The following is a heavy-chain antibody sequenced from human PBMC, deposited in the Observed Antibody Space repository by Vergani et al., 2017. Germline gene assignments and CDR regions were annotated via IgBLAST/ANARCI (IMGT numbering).Heavy chain of an antibody. D-gene: IGHD2-2*01. V-gene: IGHV3-30*18. J-gene: IGHJ4*02. CDR3: AKDGRRGDLTIVPATGFLDI. CDR1: GFIFSSYA. CDR2: ISKDGREQ. Sequence: QVQLVESGGGIVQPGTSLRISCRASGFIFSSYAMHWVRQAPGKGLEYLALISKDGREQFYGDSVRGRLTVSRDNFKATMYLQMNNVRVDDTAVYYCAKDGRRGDLTIVPATGFLDIWGQGTLVTVSS.